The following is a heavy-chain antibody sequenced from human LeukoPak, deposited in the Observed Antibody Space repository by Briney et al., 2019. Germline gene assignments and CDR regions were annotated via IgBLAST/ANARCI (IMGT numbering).Heavy chain of an antibody. V-gene: IGHV3-30*18. CDR2: ISYDVGKK. D-gene: IGHD3-22*01. Sequence: KSGGSLRLSCAASGFTFSSYGMHWVRQAPGKGLEWVAVISYDVGKKYYADSVKGRFTISRDNSKNTLYLQMNSLRAEDTAVYYCAKDDYYDTSGYRDWGQGTLVTVSS. CDR1: GFTFSSYG. J-gene: IGHJ4*02. CDR3: AKDDYYDTSGYRD.